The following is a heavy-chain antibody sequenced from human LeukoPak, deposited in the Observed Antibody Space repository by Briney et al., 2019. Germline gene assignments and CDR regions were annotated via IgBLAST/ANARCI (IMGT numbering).Heavy chain of an antibody. D-gene: IGHD3-3*01. CDR3: ARGNHDFWSGYLRFDP. CDR1: GGTFSSYA. CDR2: IIPIFGTA. Sequence: SVKVSCKASGGTFSSYAISWVRQAPGPGLEWMGGIIPIFGTANNAQKFQGRVTITADESTSTAYMELSSLRSEDTAVYYCARGNHDFWSGYLRFDPWGQGTLVTVSS. V-gene: IGHV1-69*13. J-gene: IGHJ5*02.